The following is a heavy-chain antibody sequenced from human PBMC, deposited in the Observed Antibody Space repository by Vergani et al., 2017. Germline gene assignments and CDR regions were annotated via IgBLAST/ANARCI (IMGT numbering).Heavy chain of an antibody. CDR2: IRSKAYGQAT. CDR1: GFICSDHY. CDR3: VRDQVTMLRGRDALDI. D-gene: IGHD3-10*01. V-gene: IGHV3-49*03. J-gene: IGHJ3*02. Sequence: EVQVVESGGGLVQPGGSLRLSCAAYGFICSDHYMDWFRQAPGQGLEWVGGIRSKAYGQATIYAASVKGRFTISRDDSKSIAYLQMNNLQTEDTAMYYCVRDQVTMLRGRDALDIWGQGTMVTVSS.